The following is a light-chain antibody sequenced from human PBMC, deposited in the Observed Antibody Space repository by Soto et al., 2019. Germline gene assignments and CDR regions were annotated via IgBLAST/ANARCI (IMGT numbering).Light chain of an antibody. CDR1: HYVYSN. Sequence: EIVMTQSPATLSVSPGERATLSCTASHYVYSNVAWFQQRPGQAPRLLIYRASARATGTPARFSGSGSGTEFTLNITSLQSEDFALYYCQQYQNLWTFGQGTEVEI. J-gene: IGKJ1*01. V-gene: IGKV3-15*01. CDR3: QQYQNLWT. CDR2: RAS.